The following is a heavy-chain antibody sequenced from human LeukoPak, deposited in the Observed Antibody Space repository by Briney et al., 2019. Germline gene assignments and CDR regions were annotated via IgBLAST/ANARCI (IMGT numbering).Heavy chain of an antibody. CDR2: INTDGTVT. V-gene: IGHV3-74*01. CDR3: ATKQWLAPPPDS. J-gene: IGHJ4*02. Sequence: GGSLRLSCAASGFTFGKYWMLWVRQAPGKGLESVSRINTDGTVTTYADSVKGRFTVSRDNADNTMFLQTNSVRDEDTAVYYCATKQWLAPPPDSWGQGTPVTVSS. CDR1: GFTFGKYW. D-gene: IGHD6-19*01.